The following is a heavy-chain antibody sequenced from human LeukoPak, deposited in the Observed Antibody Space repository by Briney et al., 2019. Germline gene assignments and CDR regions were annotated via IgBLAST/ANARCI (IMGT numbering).Heavy chain of an antibody. J-gene: IGHJ6*04. V-gene: IGHV3-33*07. D-gene: IGHD2-15*01. CDR1: GFSFDKYG. CDR2: MWYDGSDK. CDR3: ARDVCSGRSCYQLTSAYHGMDV. Sequence: GRALRLSCTASGFSFDKYGMYWVRQAPGKGLEWVAGMWYDGSDKNYADSVKGRFTISRDNSENTLYLQMNSLRPEDTGIYYCARDVCSGRSCYQLTSAYHGMDVWGKGTTVTVSS.